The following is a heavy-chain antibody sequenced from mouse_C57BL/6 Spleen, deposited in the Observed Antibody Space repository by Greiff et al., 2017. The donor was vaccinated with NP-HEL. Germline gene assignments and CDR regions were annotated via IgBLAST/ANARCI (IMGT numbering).Heavy chain of an antibody. Sequence: SGPELVKPGASVKIPCKASGYTFTDYNMDWVKQSHGKSLEWIGDINPNNGGTIYNQKFKGKATLTVDKSSSTAYMELRSLTSEDTAVYYCARSYYRGFAYWGQGTLVTVSA. J-gene: IGHJ3*01. V-gene: IGHV1-18*01. CDR1: GYTFTDYN. CDR2: INPNNGGT. CDR3: ARSYYRGFAY. D-gene: IGHD2-12*01.